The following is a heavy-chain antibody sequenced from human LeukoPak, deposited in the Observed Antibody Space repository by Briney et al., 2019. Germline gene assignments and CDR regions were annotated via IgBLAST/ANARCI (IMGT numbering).Heavy chain of an antibody. J-gene: IGHJ4*02. Sequence: GGSLRLSCAASGFTFSSYSMNWVRQAPGKRLEWVSSISSSSSYIYYADSVKGRFTISRDNAKNSLYLQMNSLRAEDTAVYYCARGGIAVAGTVYWGQGTLVTVSS. CDR2: ISSSSSYI. V-gene: IGHV3-21*01. D-gene: IGHD6-19*01. CDR3: ARGGIAVAGTVY. CDR1: GFTFSSYS.